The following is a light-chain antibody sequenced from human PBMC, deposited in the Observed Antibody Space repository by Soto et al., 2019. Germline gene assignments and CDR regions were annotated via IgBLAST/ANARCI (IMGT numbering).Light chain of an antibody. V-gene: IGKV1-39*01. Sequence: IQMTQSPSSLSAFVGDRVTITCRASQSINNYLNWYQQKPGKAPKHLIYAAFSLPSGVPLRFSGSESWPNFTLTIIGLLPEDFATYFCQQSDSAPFTFGPGTKVDFK. CDR3: QQSDSAPFT. J-gene: IGKJ3*01. CDR1: QSINNY. CDR2: AAF.